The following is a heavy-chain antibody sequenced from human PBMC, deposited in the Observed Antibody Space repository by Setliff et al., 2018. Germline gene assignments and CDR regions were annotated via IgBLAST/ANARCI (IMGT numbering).Heavy chain of an antibody. CDR3: ARDGSSGYYYRKYNWFDP. D-gene: IGHD3-22*01. V-gene: IGHV1-2*02. J-gene: IGHJ5*02. CDR2: INPNSGGS. Sequence: GASVKVSCKASGYTFTDYYMHWVRQAPGQGLAWMGWINPNSGGSTYAQKFQGRVTMTRDTSISTAYMELSRLRSDDTAVYYCARDGSSGYYYRKYNWFDPWGQGTLVTVSS. CDR1: GYTFTDYY.